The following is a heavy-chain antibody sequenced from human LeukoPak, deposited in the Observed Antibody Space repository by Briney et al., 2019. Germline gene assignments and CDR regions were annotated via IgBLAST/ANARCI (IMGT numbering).Heavy chain of an antibody. CDR3: AKDMGDFWSGFDY. D-gene: IGHD3-3*01. V-gene: IGHV3-30-3*01. CDR1: GFTFSSYA. CDR2: ISYDGSNK. Sequence: GRSLRLSCAASGFTFSSYAMHWVRQAPGKGLEGVAVISYDGSNKYYADFVKGRFTISRDNSKNTLYLQMNSLRAEDTAVHYCAKDMGDFWSGFDYWGQGTLVTVSS. J-gene: IGHJ4*02.